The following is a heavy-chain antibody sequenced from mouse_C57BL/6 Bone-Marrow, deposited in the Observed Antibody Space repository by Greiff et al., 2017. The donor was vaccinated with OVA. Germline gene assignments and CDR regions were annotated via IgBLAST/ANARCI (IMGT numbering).Heavy chain of an antibody. J-gene: IGHJ3*01. V-gene: IGHV1-59*01. CDR3: ARWGTL. D-gene: IGHD2-14*01. CDR2: IDPSDSYT. CDR1: GYTFTSYW. Sequence: QVQLKQSGAELVRPGTSVKLSCKASGYTFTSYWMHWVKQRPGQGLEWIGVIDPSDSYTNYNQKFKGKATLTVDTSSSTAYMQLSSLTSEDSAVYYCARWGTLWGQGTLVTVSA.